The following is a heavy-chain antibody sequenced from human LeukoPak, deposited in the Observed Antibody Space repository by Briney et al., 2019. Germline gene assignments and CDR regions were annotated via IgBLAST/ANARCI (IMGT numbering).Heavy chain of an antibody. CDR3: VRVVHSWDLGY. Sequence: GGSLRLSCAASGFTFSSYWMHWVRQAPGKGLVWVSHINGDGSTIRYAGSVEGRFTISRDNAKNTLYLQMSSLRAEDTAVYYCVRVVHSWDLGYWGQGTLVTVSS. CDR1: GFTFSSYW. J-gene: IGHJ4*02. D-gene: IGHD1-26*01. V-gene: IGHV3-74*01. CDR2: INGDGSTI.